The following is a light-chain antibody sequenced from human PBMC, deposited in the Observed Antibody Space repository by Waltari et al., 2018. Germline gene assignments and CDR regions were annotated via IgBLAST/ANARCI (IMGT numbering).Light chain of an antibody. J-gene: IGKJ1*01. Sequence: DIQMTQSPSTLSASVGARVTITCRARQNISSWLAWYQQKPGKAPKLLIYKASSLESGVPSRFSGSGSGTEFTLTISSLQPDDFATFYCKQYNTYPWTFGQGTKVESK. CDR1: QNISSW. CDR2: KAS. V-gene: IGKV1-5*03. CDR3: KQYNTYPWT.